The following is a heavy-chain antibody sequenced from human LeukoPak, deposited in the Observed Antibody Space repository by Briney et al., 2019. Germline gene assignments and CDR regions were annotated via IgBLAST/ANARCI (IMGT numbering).Heavy chain of an antibody. CDR3: ARERAELLWFGEYYYYGMDV. CDR1: GFTVSSNY. J-gene: IGHJ6*02. CDR2: IYSGGST. V-gene: IGHV3-53*01. D-gene: IGHD3-10*01. Sequence: GGSPRLSCAASGFTVSSNYMSWVRQAPGKGLEWVSVIYSGGSTYYADSVKGRFTISRDNSKNTLYLQMNSLRAEDTAVYYCARERAELLWFGEYYYYGMDVWGQGTTVTVSS.